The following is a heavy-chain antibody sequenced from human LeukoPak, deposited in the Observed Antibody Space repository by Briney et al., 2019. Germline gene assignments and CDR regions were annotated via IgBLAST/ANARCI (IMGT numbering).Heavy chain of an antibody. Sequence: PGGSLRLSCAASGFTFSSYWMSWVRQAPGKGLEWVANIKQDGSEKYYVDSVKGRFTISRDNAKNSLYLQMNSLRAEDTAVYYCASGGYCSSTSCYGLDYYYYGMDVWGQGTTVTVSS. V-gene: IGHV3-7*01. CDR2: IKQDGSEK. CDR1: GFTFSSYW. J-gene: IGHJ6*02. CDR3: ASGGYCSSTSCYGLDYYYYGMDV. D-gene: IGHD2-2*01.